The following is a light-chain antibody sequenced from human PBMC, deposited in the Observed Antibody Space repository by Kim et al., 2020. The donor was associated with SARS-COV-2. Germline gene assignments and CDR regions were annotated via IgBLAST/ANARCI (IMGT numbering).Light chain of an antibody. CDR3: HQYNSYPQT. CDR1: PDKTNY. V-gene: IGKV1-16*01. Sequence: AAVGDVDTNTCRASPDKTNYFDWFQQKPGKAPQALIFAASSLQAGDPSRFSGSGSGAHFTLTISSLQPEDFATYYFHQYNSYPQTFGHGTKVDIK. J-gene: IGKJ1*01. CDR2: AAS.